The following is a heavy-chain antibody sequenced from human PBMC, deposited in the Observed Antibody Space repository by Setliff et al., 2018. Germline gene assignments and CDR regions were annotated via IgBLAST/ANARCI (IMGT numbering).Heavy chain of an antibody. CDR2: IIPICGTA. Sequence: SVKVSCKASGGTFSSYAISWVRQAPGQGLEWMGGIIPICGTANYAQKFQGRVTMTEDTSTDTAYMELSSLRSEDTAVYYCATSVSWIQLVLYPQGHPEPFDYWGQGTLVTVSS. J-gene: IGHJ4*02. V-gene: IGHV1-69*06. CDR3: ATSVSWIQLVLYPQGHPEPFDY. CDR1: GGTFSSYA. D-gene: IGHD5-18*01.